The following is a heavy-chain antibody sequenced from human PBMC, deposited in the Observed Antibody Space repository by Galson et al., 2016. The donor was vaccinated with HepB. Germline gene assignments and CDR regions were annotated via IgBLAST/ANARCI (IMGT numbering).Heavy chain of an antibody. CDR2: IGSTSSSI. CDR1: GFTFSTYG. CDR3: ARNKAALRYYYGMDV. D-gene: IGHD2-2*02. Sequence: SLRLSCAASGFTFSTYGMNWVRQAPGKGLEWVSYIGSTSSSIYYADSVKGRFTISRDNAKNSLYLQMNSMRDEDTAVDFWARNKAALRYYYGMDVWGQGTTVTVSS. J-gene: IGHJ6*02. V-gene: IGHV3-48*02.